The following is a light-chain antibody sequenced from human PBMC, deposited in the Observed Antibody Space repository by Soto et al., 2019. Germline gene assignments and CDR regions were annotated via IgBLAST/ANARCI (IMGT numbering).Light chain of an antibody. V-gene: IGLV2-14*01. CDR2: EVN. J-gene: IGLJ1*01. CDR3: NSYTSRYTFV. CDR1: SSDVGGYNY. Sequence: QSVLTQPASVSGSPGQSITISCTGTSSDVGGYNYVSWYQQHPGKAPKLMIYEVNNRPSEVSNRFSGSKSGNTASLTISGLQPEDEADYYCNSYTSRYTFVLRTGTKLTV.